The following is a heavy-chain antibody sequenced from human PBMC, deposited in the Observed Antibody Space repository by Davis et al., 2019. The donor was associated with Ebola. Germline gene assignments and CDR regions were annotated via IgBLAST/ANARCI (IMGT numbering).Heavy chain of an antibody. J-gene: IGHJ6*03. CDR2: IYYSGTT. V-gene: IGHV4-59*01. CDR1: GGSFNGYY. CDR3: ARARYCSGTTCSLGYYYMDV. D-gene: IGHD2-2*01. Sequence: MPSETLSLTCAVSGGSFNGYYWSWIRQPPGKGLEWIGYIYYSGTTKYNPSLKSRVTISVDTSKNQFSLTLSSVTAADTAVYYCARARYCSGTTCSLGYYYMDVWGKGTTVTVSS.